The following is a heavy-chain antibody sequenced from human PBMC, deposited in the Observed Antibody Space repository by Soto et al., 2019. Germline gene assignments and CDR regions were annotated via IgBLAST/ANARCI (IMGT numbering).Heavy chain of an antibody. D-gene: IGHD3-3*01. CDR1: GGSISSSTYY. CDR3: ARDLKSADYFDY. V-gene: IGHV4-31*03. Sequence: SETLSLTCTVSGGSISSSTYYWSWIRKHPGKGLEWIGYIYYTGSTYYNPSLKSRVTISVDTSNNQFSLKLNSVTAADTAVYYCARDLKSADYFDYWGQGTLVTVAS. J-gene: IGHJ4*02. CDR2: IYYTGST.